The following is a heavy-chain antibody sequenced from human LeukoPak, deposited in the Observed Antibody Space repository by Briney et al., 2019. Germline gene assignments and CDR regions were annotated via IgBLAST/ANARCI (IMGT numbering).Heavy chain of an antibody. Sequence: SETLSLTCTVSGGSITSYYWNWIRQPPGKGLEWIGYIYYSGGTNYNPSLNSRVTISVDTSKNQFSLRLSSVTAADTAVYYCARHPDYYDSSGSNWFDPWGQGTLVTVSS. CDR1: GGSITSYY. V-gene: IGHV4-59*08. J-gene: IGHJ5*02. D-gene: IGHD3-22*01. CDR3: ARHPDYYDSSGSNWFDP. CDR2: IYYSGGT.